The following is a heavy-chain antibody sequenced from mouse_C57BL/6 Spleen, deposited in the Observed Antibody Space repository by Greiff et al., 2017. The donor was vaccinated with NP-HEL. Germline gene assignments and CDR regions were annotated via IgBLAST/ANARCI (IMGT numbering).Heavy chain of an antibody. Sequence: DVKLVESGGGLVQPGGSMKLSCVASGFTFSNYWMNWVRQSPEKGLEWVAQIRLKSDNYATHYAESVKGRFTISRDDSKSSVYLQMNNLRAEDTGIYYCTVYYGNYPSYWYFDVWGTGTTVTVSS. CDR1: GFTFSNYW. CDR3: TVYYGNYPSYWYFDV. V-gene: IGHV6-3*01. D-gene: IGHD2-1*01. J-gene: IGHJ1*03. CDR2: IRLKSDNYAT.